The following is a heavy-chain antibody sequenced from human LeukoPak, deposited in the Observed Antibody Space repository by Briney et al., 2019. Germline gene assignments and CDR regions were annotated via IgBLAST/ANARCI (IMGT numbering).Heavy chain of an antibody. CDR3: AKTLVGATYSPLDY. CDR1: GGSISSSSYY. V-gene: IGHV4-39*01. CDR2: IYYSGST. J-gene: IGHJ4*02. Sequence: SETLSLTCTVSGGSISSSSYYWGWIRQPPGKGLEWIGSIYYSGSTYYNPSLKSRVTISVDTSKNQFSLKLSSVTAADTAVYYCAKTLVGATYSPLDYWGQGTLVTVSS. D-gene: IGHD1-26*01.